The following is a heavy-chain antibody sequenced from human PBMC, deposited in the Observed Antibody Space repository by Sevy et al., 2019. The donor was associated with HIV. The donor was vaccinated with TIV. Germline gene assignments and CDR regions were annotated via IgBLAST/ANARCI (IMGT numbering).Heavy chain of an antibody. CDR3: AGAAPAYFYAMDV. V-gene: IGHV4-61*08. D-gene: IGHD3-10*01. J-gene: IGHJ6*02. CDR1: GDSFSSGGYY. Sequence: SETLSLTCSVSGDSFSSGGYYWSWIRQPPGKGLEWIGYHFYSRSTTYNPSLKSRVTISVDTSKNQFSLKLTSVTAADTAVYFCAGAAPAYFYAMDVWGQGTTVTVSS. CDR2: HFYSRST.